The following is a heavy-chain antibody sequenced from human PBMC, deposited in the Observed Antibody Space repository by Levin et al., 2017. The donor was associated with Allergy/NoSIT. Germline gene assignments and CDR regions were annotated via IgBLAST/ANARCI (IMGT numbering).Heavy chain of an antibody. V-gene: IGHV4-39*07. D-gene: IGHD6-19*01. CDR2: VHYSGST. CDR1: GGSISHTLYY. CDR3: EREAAMGGSWRFDS. Sequence: SETLSLTCTVSGGSISHTLYYWGWIRQTPEKGLEWIANVHYSGSTYYNPPLKSRVTISVDTPKNQFSLRVTSVTAADTAVYFCEREAAMGGSWRFDSWGQGTRVTVSS. J-gene: IGHJ4*02.